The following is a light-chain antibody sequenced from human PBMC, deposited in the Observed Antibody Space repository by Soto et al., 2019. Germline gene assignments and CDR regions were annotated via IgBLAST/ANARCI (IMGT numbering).Light chain of an antibody. J-gene: IGKJ3*01. CDR1: QSVSTTH. CDR2: NTS. Sequence: EIVLTQSPGTLSLSPGERATLSCRASQSVSTTHLAWYQQKRGQAPRLLIYNTSTRATGFRARFSGSGSGTDFTLTISRLEPEDFAVYYCQQYGSAPFTFGPGTRVEI. CDR3: QQYGSAPFT. V-gene: IGKV3-20*01.